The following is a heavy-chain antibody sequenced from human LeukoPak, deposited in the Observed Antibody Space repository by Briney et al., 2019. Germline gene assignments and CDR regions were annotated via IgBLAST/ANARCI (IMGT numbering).Heavy chain of an antibody. Sequence: PGGSLRLSCAASGFTFSSYWMHWVRQVPGKGLAWVSRMNSDGSSAYTDSVKGRFTISRDNAKSTLYLQMNSLRAEDTAVYYCAREDGAAAGYLDYWGQGTLVTVSS. J-gene: IGHJ4*02. D-gene: IGHD6-13*01. V-gene: IGHV3-74*01. CDR1: GFTFSSYW. CDR3: AREDGAAAGYLDY. CDR2: MNSDGSSA.